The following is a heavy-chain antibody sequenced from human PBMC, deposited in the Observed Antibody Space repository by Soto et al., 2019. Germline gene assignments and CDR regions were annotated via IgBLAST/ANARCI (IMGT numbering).Heavy chain of an antibody. CDR3: ARDSRYCGGDCYQFDY. CDR1: GYTFTSYG. Sequence: ASVKVSFKASGYTFTSYGISWVRQAPGQGLEWMGWISAYNGNTNYAQKLQGRVTMTTDTSTSTAYMELRSLRSDDTAVYYCARDSRYCGGDCYQFDYWGQGTLVTVSS. D-gene: IGHD2-21*02. CDR2: ISAYNGNT. V-gene: IGHV1-18*01. J-gene: IGHJ4*02.